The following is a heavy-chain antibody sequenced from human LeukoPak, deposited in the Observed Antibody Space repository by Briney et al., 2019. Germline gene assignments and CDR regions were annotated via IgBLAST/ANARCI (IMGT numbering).Heavy chain of an antibody. Sequence: SETLSLTCTVSGGSISSYYWSWLRQPPGKGLEWIGYNYYSGSPNYTPSLKSRVTISLDTSKNQFSLKLSSVTTADTAVYYCAREREWIQLPAMRSYYYMDVWGKGTTVTVSS. J-gene: IGHJ6*03. CDR3: AREREWIQLPAMRSYYYMDV. D-gene: IGHD5-18*01. CDR1: GGSISSYY. V-gene: IGHV4-59*01. CDR2: NYYSGSP.